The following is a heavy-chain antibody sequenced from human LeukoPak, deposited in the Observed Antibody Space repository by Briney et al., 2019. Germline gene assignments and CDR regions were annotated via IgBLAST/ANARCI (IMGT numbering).Heavy chain of an antibody. J-gene: IGHJ4*02. D-gene: IGHD5-18*01. Sequence: ASVKVSCKASGYTFTSYGISWVRQAPGQGLEWMGWISAYNGNTNYAQKLQGRVTMTTDTSTSTAYMELRSLRSDDTAVYYCARSVRGYSYAQFDYWGQGTLVTVSS. CDR2: ISAYNGNT. V-gene: IGHV1-18*01. CDR3: ARSVRGYSYAQFDY. CDR1: GYTFTSYG.